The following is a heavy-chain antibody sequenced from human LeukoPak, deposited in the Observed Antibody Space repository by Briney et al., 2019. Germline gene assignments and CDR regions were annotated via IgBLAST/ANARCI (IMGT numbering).Heavy chain of an antibody. CDR1: GFIFTNYW. Sequence: GGSLRLSCETSGFIFTNYWMSWIRQAAGKRPEWVANIREDGREKKYVDSVEGRFTISRDNARKSIYLQMNSLRGEDTAIYYCVRDSRGGHNDRWGQGTRVIVSS. V-gene: IGHV3-7*01. J-gene: IGHJ4*02. CDR3: VRDSRGGHNDR. D-gene: IGHD5-24*01. CDR2: IREDGREK.